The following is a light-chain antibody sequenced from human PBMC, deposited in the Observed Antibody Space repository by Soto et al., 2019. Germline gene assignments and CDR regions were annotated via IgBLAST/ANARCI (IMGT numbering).Light chain of an antibody. CDR1: SSDVGGYNY. Sequence: QSVLTQPASVSGSPELSITISCTGTSSDVGGYNYVSWYQQHPGKAPKLMIYEVSNRPSGVSNRFSGSKSGNTASLTISGLQAEDEADYYCSSYTSSSTRVFGTGTKVTVL. CDR2: EVS. J-gene: IGLJ1*01. CDR3: SSYTSSSTRV. V-gene: IGLV2-14*01.